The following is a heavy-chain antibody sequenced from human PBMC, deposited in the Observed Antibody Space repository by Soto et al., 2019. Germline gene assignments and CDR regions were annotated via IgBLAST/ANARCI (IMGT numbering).Heavy chain of an antibody. CDR2: VIPVFGLA. CDR3: ARGKSYYGSGKGIYDYYSLDV. V-gene: IGHV1-69*10. D-gene: IGHD3-10*01. J-gene: IGHJ6*02. CDR1: GGTFSSYA. Sequence: SVKVSCKSSGGTFSSYAISWVRQAPGQGLEWRGGVIPVFGLATYAQKVQGRVTITADKSTNTAYMEVSSLRSEDTAVYYCARGKSYYGSGKGIYDYYSLDVWGQGTTVTVSS.